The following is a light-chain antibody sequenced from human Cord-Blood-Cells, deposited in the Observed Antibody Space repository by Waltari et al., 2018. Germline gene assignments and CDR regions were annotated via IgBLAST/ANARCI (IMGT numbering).Light chain of an antibody. V-gene: IGLV2-11*01. CDR2: DVS. CDR3: CSYAGSYTV. J-gene: IGLJ2*01. Sequence: QSALTQPRSVSGSPGQSVTISCTGTSSDVGGYNYVSWYHQHPGKAPKLMIYDVSKRPVGVPERFSGSKAGNTASLTISGLQVEDEADYYCCSYAGSYTVFGGGTKLTVL. CDR1: SSDVGGYNY.